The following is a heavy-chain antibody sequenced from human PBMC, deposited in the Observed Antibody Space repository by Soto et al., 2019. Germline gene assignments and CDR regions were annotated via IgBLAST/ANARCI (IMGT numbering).Heavy chain of an antibody. CDR2: IYYSGNT. V-gene: IGHV4-31*03. CDR3: ARLSGSWQSWCDP. CDR1: GGSISSDDFY. D-gene: IGHD6-13*01. Sequence: QVQLQESGPGLVKPSQTLSLTCTVSGGSISSDDFYWSWIRQHPGKGLEWIGYIYYSGNTYYNPSLKSRVTILVDTSKNQFSLKLSSVTAADTAVYYCARLSGSWQSWCDPWGQGTLVTVSS. J-gene: IGHJ5*02.